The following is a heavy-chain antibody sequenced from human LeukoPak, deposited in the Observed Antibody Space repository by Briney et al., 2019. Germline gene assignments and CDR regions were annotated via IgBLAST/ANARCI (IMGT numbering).Heavy chain of an antibody. CDR1: GYAFTSYD. J-gene: IGHJ5*02. Sequence: ASVKVCFTAAGYAFTSYDIRWVRQAPGQGLGWMGWMSPNSGNTCYAQKFQGRVTITRNTSISTAYMELSSLRSEDTAVYYCVGYCSGGSCPWGQGALVTVSS. D-gene: IGHD2-15*01. V-gene: IGHV1-8*01. CDR2: MSPNSGNT. CDR3: VGYCSGGSCP.